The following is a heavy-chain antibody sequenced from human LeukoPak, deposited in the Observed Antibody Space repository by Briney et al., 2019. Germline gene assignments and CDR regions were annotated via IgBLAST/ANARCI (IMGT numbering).Heavy chain of an antibody. CDR2: ISGSGGST. CDR3: AVDIVVVPAAIVY. D-gene: IGHD2-2*01. CDR1: GFTFSSYA. Sequence: GGSLRLSCAASGFTFSSYAMSWVRQAPGKGLEWVSAISGSGGSTYYADSVKGRFTISRDNSKSTLYLQMNSLRAEDTAVYYCAVDIVVVPAAIVYWGQGTLVTVSS. J-gene: IGHJ4*02. V-gene: IGHV3-23*01.